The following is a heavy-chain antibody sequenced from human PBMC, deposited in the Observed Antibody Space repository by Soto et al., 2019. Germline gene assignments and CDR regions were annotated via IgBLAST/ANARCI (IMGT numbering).Heavy chain of an antibody. CDR2: LDQSGGT. CDR1: AKSLRGQS. D-gene: IGHD3-22*01. Sequence: SETRSLTCAVVAKSLRGQSCKWCLQSALKGREWIVELDQSGGTNYNPSLKSRAIISDDTSKNQFSLTLTSVTAADTAVYYCAREDSSGWSGESLEVWGKGHT. V-gene: IGHV4-34*01. J-gene: IGHJ6*03. CDR3: AREDSSGWSGESLEV.